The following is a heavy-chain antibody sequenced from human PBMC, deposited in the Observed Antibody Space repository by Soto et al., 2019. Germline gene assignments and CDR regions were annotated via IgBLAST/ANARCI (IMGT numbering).Heavy chain of an antibody. CDR3: ARDASQNVLAYCGGDCYSGWFDP. Sequence: QVQLVQSGAEVKKPGASVKVSCKASGYTFTSYYMHWVRQAPGQGLEWMGIINPSGGSTSYAQKFQGRVTMTRDTSTSTVYMELSSLRSEDTAVYYCARDASQNVLAYCGGDCYSGWFDPWGQGTLVTVSS. V-gene: IGHV1-46*01. D-gene: IGHD2-21*02. CDR2: INPSGGST. J-gene: IGHJ5*02. CDR1: GYTFTSYY.